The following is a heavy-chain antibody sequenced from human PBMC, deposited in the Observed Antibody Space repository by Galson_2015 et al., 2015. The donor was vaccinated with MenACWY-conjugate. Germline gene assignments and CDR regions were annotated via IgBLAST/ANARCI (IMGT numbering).Heavy chain of an antibody. CDR3: ARVWDYYGSGNFLFDP. Sequence: SLTCTVSGDSITRIRHYWGWIRQPPGEGLEWIGAISYSGRTDYNPSLNSRVSISMDMSREQFSLKLTSVTAADTAVYYCARVWDYYGSGNFLFDPCGPGILVTVSS. J-gene: IGHJ5*02. V-gene: IGHV4-39*07. CDR2: ISYSGRT. D-gene: IGHD3-10*01. CDR1: GDSITRIRHY.